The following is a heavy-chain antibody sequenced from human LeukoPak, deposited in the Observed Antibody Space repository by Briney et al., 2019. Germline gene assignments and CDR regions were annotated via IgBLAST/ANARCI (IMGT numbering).Heavy chain of an antibody. V-gene: IGHV4-4*09. CDR3: ARRNHYFYYMDV. J-gene: IGHJ6*03. CDR2: IFPSGSA. Sequence: SETLSLTCTVSGGSISSYYWSWIRQSPVKGLEWLGYIFPSGSAFYNPSLESRVTISLDTSENQFSLRLSSVTAADTAVYYCARRNHYFYYMDVWGKGTTVTVSS. D-gene: IGHD1-14*01. CDR1: GGSISSYY.